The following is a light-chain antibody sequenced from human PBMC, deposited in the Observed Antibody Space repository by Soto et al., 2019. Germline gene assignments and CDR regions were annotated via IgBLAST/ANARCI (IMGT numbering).Light chain of an antibody. CDR3: CSYTATRTLV. J-gene: IGLJ3*02. CDR1: SSDVGGYNY. Sequence: QSALTQPASVAGSPGQSITIACTGTSSDVGGYNYVSWYQLHPGKAPRLVIYDVSIRPPAVSDRFSGSTSGNTASLTISGLQAEDEADYYCCSYTATRTLVFGGGTKLTVL. V-gene: IGLV2-14*03. CDR2: DVS.